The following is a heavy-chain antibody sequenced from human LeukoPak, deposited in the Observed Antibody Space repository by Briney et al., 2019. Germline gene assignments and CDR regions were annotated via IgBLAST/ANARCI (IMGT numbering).Heavy chain of an antibody. Sequence: ASVKVSCKASGYMFIDYYMHWVRQAPGQGREWMGWINPNSGGTDYVQKFQGRVTITRDTSISTAYMELNRLTSDDTAVYYCARRYCSDTLCYFFDYWGQGTQVTVSS. V-gene: IGHV1-2*02. D-gene: IGHD2-8*01. J-gene: IGHJ4*02. CDR3: ARRYCSDTLCYFFDY. CDR2: INPNSGGT. CDR1: GYMFIDYY.